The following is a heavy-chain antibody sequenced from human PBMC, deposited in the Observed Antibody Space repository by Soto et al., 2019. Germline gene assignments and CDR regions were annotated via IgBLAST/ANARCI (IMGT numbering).Heavy chain of an antibody. J-gene: IGHJ3*02. D-gene: IGHD2-8*02. CDR2: ILVGGST. Sequence: GGSLRLSCAASGFICSSYDMSWVRQAPGKGLEWVSTILVGGSTHYEDSVKGRFTISRDRSKNTLYLQMDSLTAGDTAVYYCAKATATGGGAFDICGQGTMVT. CDR3: AKATATGGGAFDI. CDR1: GFICSSYD. V-gene: IGHV3-23*01.